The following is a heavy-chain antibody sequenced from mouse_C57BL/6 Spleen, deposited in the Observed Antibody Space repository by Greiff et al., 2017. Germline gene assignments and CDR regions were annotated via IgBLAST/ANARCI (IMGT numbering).Heavy chain of an antibody. CDR2: IDPSDSYT. Sequence: VQLQQSGAELVMPGASVKLSCKASGYTFTSYWMHWVKQRPGQGLEWIGEIDPSDSYTNYNQKFKGKSTLTVDKSSSTAYMQLSSLTSEDSAVYYCGATFYAMDYWGQGTSVTVSS. J-gene: IGHJ4*01. D-gene: IGHD3-1*01. V-gene: IGHV1-69*01. CDR3: GATFYAMDY. CDR1: GYTFTSYW.